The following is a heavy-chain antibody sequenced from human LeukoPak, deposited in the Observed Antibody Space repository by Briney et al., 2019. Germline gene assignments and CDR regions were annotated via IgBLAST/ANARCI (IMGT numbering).Heavy chain of an antibody. D-gene: IGHD4-23*01. CDR2: INPNSGAT. CDR1: GYTFTGYY. J-gene: IGHJ4*02. Sequence: GASVKVSCKASGYTFTGYYMHWVRQAPGQGLEWMGWINPNSGATNHAQKFKGRVTMTRDTSIITAYMDLSGLTSDDTAVYYCTRERWMGSLFFDHWGQGALVTVSS. CDR3: TRERWMGSLFFDH. V-gene: IGHV1-2*02.